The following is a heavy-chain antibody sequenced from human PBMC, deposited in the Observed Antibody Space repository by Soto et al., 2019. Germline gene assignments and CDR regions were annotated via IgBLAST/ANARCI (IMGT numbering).Heavy chain of an antibody. CDR2: IIPILGIA. J-gene: IGHJ3*02. Sequence: ASVKVSCKASGGTFSSYAISWVRQAPGQGLEWMGGIIPILGIANYAQKFQGRVTITADKSTSTAYMELSSLRSEDMAVYYCARDGGDCTNGVCGDAFDIWGQGTMVTVSS. V-gene: IGHV1-69*10. CDR3: ARDGGDCTNGVCGDAFDI. D-gene: IGHD2-8*01. CDR1: GGTFSSYA.